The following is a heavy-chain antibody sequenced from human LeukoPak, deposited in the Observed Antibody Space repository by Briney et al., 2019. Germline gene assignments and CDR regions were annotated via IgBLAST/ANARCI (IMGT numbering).Heavy chain of an antibody. CDR1: GFTFSSYG. CDR2: IREDGSKK. J-gene: IGHJ4*02. Sequence: SLRLSCVASGFTFSSYGMHWVSQAPGKWLEWGAVIREDGSKKYYAECVKGRFNISRDNSKNTLYLQMNSLRAEDTAVYYCARDPTAYYDSSGYYLKTIDYWGQGTLVTVSS. V-gene: IGHV3-33*01. D-gene: IGHD3-22*01. CDR3: ARDPTAYYDSSGYYLKTIDY.